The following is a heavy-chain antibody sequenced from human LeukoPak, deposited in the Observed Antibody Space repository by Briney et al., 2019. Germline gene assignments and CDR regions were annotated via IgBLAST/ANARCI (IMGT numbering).Heavy chain of an antibody. V-gene: IGHV4-39*07. J-gene: IGHJ6*02. Sequence: SETLSLTCTVSGGSISSGDYYWSWIRQPPGKGLEWIGTIYYSGSTYYNPSLKSRVTISLDTSKNQFSLKLSSVTAADTAMYYCARVTLNYYDSSGFGMDVWGQGTTVTVSS. CDR2: IYYSGST. CDR1: GGSISSGDYY. D-gene: IGHD3-22*01. CDR3: ARVTLNYYDSSGFGMDV.